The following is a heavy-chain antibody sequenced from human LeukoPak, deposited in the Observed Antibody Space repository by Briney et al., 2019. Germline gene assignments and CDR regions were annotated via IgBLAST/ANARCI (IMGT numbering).Heavy chain of an antibody. V-gene: IGHV3-23*01. CDR3: AKGVATIHDAFDI. CDR2: ISGSGGST. J-gene: IGHJ3*02. D-gene: IGHD5-12*01. Sequence: QPGGSLRLSCAVSGITLSNYAMTWVRQAPGKGLEWVSAISGSGGSTYYADSVKGRFTISRDNSKNTLYLQMNSLRAEDTAVYYCAKGVATIHDAFDIWGQGTMVTVSS. CDR1: GITLSNYA.